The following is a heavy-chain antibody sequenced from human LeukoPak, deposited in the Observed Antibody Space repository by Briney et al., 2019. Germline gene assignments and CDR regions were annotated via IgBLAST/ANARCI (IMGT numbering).Heavy chain of an antibody. CDR3: ARDLGYSYGDRTGY. D-gene: IGHD5-18*01. CDR2: INHSGST. J-gene: IGHJ4*02. CDR1: GGSFSGYY. Sequence: SETLSLTCAVYGGSFSGYYWSWIRQPPGKGLEWIGEINHSGSTNYNPSLKSRVTISVDTSKNQFSLKLSSVTAADTAVYYCARDLGYSYGDRTGYWGQGTLVTVSS. V-gene: IGHV4-34*01.